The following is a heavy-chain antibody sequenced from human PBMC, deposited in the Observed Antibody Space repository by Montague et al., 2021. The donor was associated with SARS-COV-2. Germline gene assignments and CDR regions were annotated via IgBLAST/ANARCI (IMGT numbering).Heavy chain of an antibody. CDR1: GFSIGSGDY. J-gene: IGHJ3*02. CDR3: VREKEDGLGNVFDN. CDR2: IFYSGTT. V-gene: IGHV4-38-2*02. Sequence: SETLSLTCTVSGFSIGSGDYWGWIRQPPGKGREWIGSIFYSGTTYYNPSLQSRLTTSIDTSTNQFSLRLTSVTAADTAVFFCVREKEDGLGNVFDNWGQGTTVTVSS.